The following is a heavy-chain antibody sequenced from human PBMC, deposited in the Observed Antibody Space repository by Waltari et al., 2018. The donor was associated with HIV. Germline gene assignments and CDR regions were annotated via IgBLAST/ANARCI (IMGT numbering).Heavy chain of an antibody. J-gene: IGHJ6*02. V-gene: IGHV4-39*01. D-gene: IGHD4-17*01. CDR1: GGPISSSSYY. Sequence: QLQLQESGPGLVKPSETLALTCTDSGGPISSSSYYWGWIRQPTGKGLECIGSNYYTGSTYYNPSLKSRVTISLDTSKNQFSLKLSSVTAADTAVYYCASGGYGRYYYGMDVWGQGTTVTVSS. CDR3: ASGGYGRYYYGMDV. CDR2: NYYTGST.